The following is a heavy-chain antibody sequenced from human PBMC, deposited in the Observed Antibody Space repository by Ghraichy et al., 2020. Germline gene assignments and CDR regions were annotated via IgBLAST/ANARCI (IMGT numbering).Heavy chain of an antibody. Sequence: GGSLRLSCAASGFTFSTYAMTWVRQAPGKGLEWVSAVRGSGDTTHYADSVKGRFTISRDNSKNTLYLQMNSLRADDTAVYYCARDFWLGHSGYGPWDYWGQGTLVTVSP. CDR2: VRGSGDTT. CDR3: ARDFWLGHSGYGPWDY. J-gene: IGHJ4*02. D-gene: IGHD5-12*01. CDR1: GFTFSTYA. V-gene: IGHV3-23*01.